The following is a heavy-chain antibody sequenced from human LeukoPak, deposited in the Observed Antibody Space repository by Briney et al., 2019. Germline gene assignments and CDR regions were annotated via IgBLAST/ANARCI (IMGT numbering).Heavy chain of an antibody. CDR2: IQSKTDGGTS. CDR1: RFTICNAC. D-gene: IGHD1-26*01. J-gene: IGHJ4*02. V-gene: IGHV3-15*01. Sequence: GGSLRLSCVASRFTICNACMNWVPQAPGKGLEWVGRIQSKTDGGTSDYGAPVKGRFTISRDDSKSTLYLQMNSLKTEDTAVYYCTTAPKWETQGTDYCGQGTLVTISS. CDR3: TTAPKWETQGTDY.